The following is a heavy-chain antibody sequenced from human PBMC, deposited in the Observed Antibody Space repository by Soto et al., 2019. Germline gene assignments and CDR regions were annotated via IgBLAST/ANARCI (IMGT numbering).Heavy chain of an antibody. V-gene: IGHV3-13*05. CDR2: ISAAGDP. Sequence: EVQLVESGGGLVQPGGSLRLSCEATGFTFRNYDMHWVRQGTGKGLEWVSGISAAGDPDSADSVEGRFTISRENAQNSFFLQMNSLRVGDTAVYYCARTDRDFYGVDVWGQGTTVIVSS. J-gene: IGHJ6*02. CDR1: GFTFRNYD. CDR3: ARTDRDFYGVDV.